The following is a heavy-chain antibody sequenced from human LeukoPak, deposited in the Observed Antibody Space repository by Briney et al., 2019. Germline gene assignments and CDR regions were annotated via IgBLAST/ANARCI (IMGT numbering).Heavy chain of an antibody. V-gene: IGHV4-61*01. D-gene: IGHD6-13*01. CDR2: IYYSGST. Sequence: PSETLSLTCTVSGGSVSSGSYYWSWTRQPPGKGLEWIGYIYYSGSTNYNPSLKSRVTISVDTSKNQFSLKLSSVTAADTAVYYCARAHEFSSWYPACDYWGQGTLVTVSS. J-gene: IGHJ4*02. CDR1: GGSVSSGSYY. CDR3: ARAHEFSSWYPACDY.